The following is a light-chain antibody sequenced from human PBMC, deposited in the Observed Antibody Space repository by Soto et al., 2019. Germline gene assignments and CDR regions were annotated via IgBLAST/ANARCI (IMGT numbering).Light chain of an antibody. CDR2: SNN. V-gene: IGLV1-44*01. CDR1: SSNIGSNT. Sequence: QSVLTQPPSASGTPGQRVTISCSGSSSNIGSNTVNWYQQLPGTAPKLFLYSNNQRPSGVPDRFSGSKSGTSASLAISGLQSQDEADYYCAACDDSLNGVVFGGGTKRTVL. J-gene: IGLJ2*01. CDR3: AACDDSLNGVV.